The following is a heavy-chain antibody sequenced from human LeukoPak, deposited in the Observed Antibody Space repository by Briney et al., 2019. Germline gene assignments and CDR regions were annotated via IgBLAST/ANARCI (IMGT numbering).Heavy chain of an antibody. CDR1: GGSFXGYY. CDR3: ARGPYYYDSSGYSSVY. V-gene: IGHV4-34*01. CDR2: INHSGST. D-gene: IGHD3-22*01. Sequence: SETLSLTCAVYGGSFXGYYWSWIRQPPXKXLEWIGEINHSGSTNYNPSLKSRVTISVDTSKNQFSLKLSSVTAADTAVYYCARGPYYYDSSGYSSVYWGQGTLVTVSS. J-gene: IGHJ4*02.